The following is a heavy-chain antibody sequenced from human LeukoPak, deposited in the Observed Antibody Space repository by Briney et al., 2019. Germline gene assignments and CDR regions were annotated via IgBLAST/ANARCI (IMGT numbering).Heavy chain of an antibody. CDR1: GYSFTSYW. D-gene: IGHD5-18*01. CDR2: IFPGYSDT. Sequence: GESLKISCEGSGYSFTSYWLGWARQMPGKGLEWMAIIFPGYSDTIYSPSCQGPVTISADKSISTAYLQWRGLKASHTPMYYCVRHNNYALDYWGQGTLVTVSS. CDR3: VRHNNYALDY. J-gene: IGHJ4*02. V-gene: IGHV5-51*01.